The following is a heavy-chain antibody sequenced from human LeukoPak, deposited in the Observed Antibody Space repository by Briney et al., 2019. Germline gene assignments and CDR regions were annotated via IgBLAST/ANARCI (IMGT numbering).Heavy chain of an antibody. V-gene: IGHV3-66*01. CDR1: GFTFSDYW. CDR3: ARGSGSYYWFDY. Sequence: GGSLRLSCTVSGFTFSDYWMHWVRQAPGKGLEWVSAIYSGGSTYYADSVKGRFTISRDISKNTLYLQMNSLRAEDTAVYYCARGSGSYYWFDYWGQGTLVTVSS. CDR2: IYSGGST. J-gene: IGHJ4*02. D-gene: IGHD1-26*01.